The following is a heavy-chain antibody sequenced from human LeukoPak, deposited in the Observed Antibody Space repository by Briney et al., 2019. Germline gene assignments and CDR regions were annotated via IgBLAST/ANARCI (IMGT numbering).Heavy chain of an antibody. Sequence: PSETLSLTCTVSGGSVSSGGFYWTWIRQPPGKGLEWIGLIYDSGNTNYNPSLKSRVTISLDTSKNQFSLKLTSVTAADTAVYYCAIEWSYWGQGTLVTVSS. J-gene: IGHJ4*02. D-gene: IGHD3-3*01. V-gene: IGHV4-61*08. CDR1: GGSVSSGGFY. CDR3: AIEWSY. CDR2: IYDSGNT.